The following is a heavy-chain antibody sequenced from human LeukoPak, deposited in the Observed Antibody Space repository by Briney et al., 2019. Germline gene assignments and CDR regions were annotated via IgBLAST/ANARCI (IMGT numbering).Heavy chain of an antibody. CDR3: ARENLAAAADY. D-gene: IGHD6-25*01. V-gene: IGHV3-74*01. CDR1: ECTFSAYW. J-gene: IGHJ4*02. Sequence: GGSLRLSCAASECTFSAYWMHWVRQAPGKGLVWVSRIRGDGSMTNYADSVKGRFTISRDNAKNTLYLQMNSLRLEDTAVYYCARENLAAAADYWGQGTVVTVSS. CDR2: IRGDGSMT.